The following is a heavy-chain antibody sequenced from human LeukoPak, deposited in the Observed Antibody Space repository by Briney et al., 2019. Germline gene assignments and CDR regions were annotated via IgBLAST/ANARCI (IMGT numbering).Heavy chain of an antibody. CDR2: IYSGGST. D-gene: IGHD3-3*01. J-gene: IGHJ4*02. V-gene: IGHV3-66*01. CDR3: ARAWSGTQYYFDY. CDR1: GFTVSDSY. Sequence: GGSLRLSCAASGFTVSDSYMSWVRQAPGKGLEWVSAIYSGGSTYYADSVKGRFTISRDTSKNTLYLQMNSLRAEDTAVYYCARAWSGTQYYFDYWGQGTLVTVSS.